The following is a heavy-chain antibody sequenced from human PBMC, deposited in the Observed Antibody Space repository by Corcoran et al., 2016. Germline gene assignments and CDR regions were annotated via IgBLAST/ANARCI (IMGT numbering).Heavy chain of an antibody. CDR3: AVLYPTFDY. CDR2: IKEDGSDK. V-gene: IGHV3-7*03. CDR1: GVTGTRYR. J-gene: IGHJ4*02. D-gene: IGHD2-8*02. Sequence: EVQLVESGGGLVQRGGSLRLSCAAAGVTGTRYRMSWVRQAPGKGLEWVANIKEDGSDKYYADAVKGRFTISRDNAKDSLYLQMNSLRAEATGVYYCAVLYPTFDYWGQGTLVTVSS.